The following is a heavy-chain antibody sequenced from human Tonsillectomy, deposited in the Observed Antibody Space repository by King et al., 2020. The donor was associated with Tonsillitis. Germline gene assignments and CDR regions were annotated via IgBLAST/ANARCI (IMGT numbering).Heavy chain of an antibody. CDR2: ISYDGNNK. J-gene: IGHJ4*02. CDR3: ARDDSSSWYPFDS. V-gene: IGHV3-33*05. D-gene: IGHD6-13*01. Sequence: VQLVESGGGVDQPGTSLRLSCAASGFTFSSYGMHWVRQAPGKGLEWVAVISYDGNNKYYADSVKGRFTISRDNSKNTLYLQMNSLRAEDTAVYYCARDDSSSWYPFDSWGQGTLVTVSS. CDR1: GFTFSSYG.